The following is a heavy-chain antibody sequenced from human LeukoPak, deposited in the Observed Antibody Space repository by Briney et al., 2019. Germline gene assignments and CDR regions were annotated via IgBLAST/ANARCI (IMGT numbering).Heavy chain of an antibody. CDR2: IIPIFGTA. CDR3: ASQRGRGSGSYRLDY. CDR1: GYTFTSYG. V-gene: IGHV1-69*13. D-gene: IGHD3-10*01. J-gene: IGHJ4*02. Sequence: ASVKVSCKASGYTFTSYGISWVRQAPGQGLEWMGGIIPIFGTANYAQKFQGRVTITADESTSTAYMELSSLRSEDTAVYYCASQRGRGSGSYRLDYWGQGTLVTVSS.